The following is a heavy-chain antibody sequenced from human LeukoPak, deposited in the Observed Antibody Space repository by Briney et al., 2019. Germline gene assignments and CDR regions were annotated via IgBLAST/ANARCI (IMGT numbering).Heavy chain of an antibody. J-gene: IGHJ4*02. CDR2: INHSGST. D-gene: IGHD3-3*01. V-gene: IGHV4-34*01. CDR3: ARGGYYEASSYFDY. Sequence: PSETLSLTCAVYGGSFSGYYWSWIRQPSGKGLEWIGEINHSGSTNYNPSLKSRVTISVDTSKNQFSLKLSSVTAADTAVYYCARGGYYEASSYFDYWGQGSLVTVSS. CDR1: GGSFSGYY.